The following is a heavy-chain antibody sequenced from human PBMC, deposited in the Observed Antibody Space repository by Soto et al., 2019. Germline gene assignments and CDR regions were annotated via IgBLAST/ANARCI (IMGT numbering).Heavy chain of an antibody. CDR1: GFTFSSYE. J-gene: IGHJ3*02. V-gene: IGHV3-48*03. D-gene: IGHD6-19*01. CDR3: AREYSSGNDAFDI. CDR2: ISSSGSTI. Sequence: GGSLRLSCAASGFTFSSYEMNWVRQAPGKGLEWVSYISSSGSTIYYADSVKGRFTISRDNAKNSLYLQMNSLRAEDTAVYYCAREYSSGNDAFDIWGQGTMVTVSS.